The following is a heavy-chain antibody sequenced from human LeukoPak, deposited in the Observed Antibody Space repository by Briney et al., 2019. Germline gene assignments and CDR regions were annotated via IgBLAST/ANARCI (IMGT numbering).Heavy chain of an antibody. D-gene: IGHD1-26*01. V-gene: IGHV4-39*01. CDR1: GGSVRSSSYY. CDR2: VHYNGST. CDR3: ARHSGSALDY. Sequence: PSETLSLTCTVSGGSVRSSSYYWGCIRQPPGKGLEWIGSVHYNGSTNYNPSLKSRVTISVDTSKNQFSLKLSSVTAADTAVYYCARHSGSALDYWGQGTLVTVSS. J-gene: IGHJ4*02.